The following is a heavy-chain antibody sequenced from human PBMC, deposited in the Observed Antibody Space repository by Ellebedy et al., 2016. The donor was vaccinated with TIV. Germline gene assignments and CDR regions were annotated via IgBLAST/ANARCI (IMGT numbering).Heavy chain of an antibody. CDR2: LNYGGES. CDR1: GDSISSTNYF. V-gene: IGHV4-39*07. D-gene: IGHD5-12*01. J-gene: IGHJ4*02. CDR3: ASHRGFYSGWSFHY. Sequence: MPGGSLRLSCIVSGDSISSTNYFLGWIRQPPGKGLEWIGSLNYGGESYFDPSLKSRVTMSLDTSKNQFSLKVNPVTAADTAIYYCASHRGFYSGWSFHYWGQGTLTTVSS.